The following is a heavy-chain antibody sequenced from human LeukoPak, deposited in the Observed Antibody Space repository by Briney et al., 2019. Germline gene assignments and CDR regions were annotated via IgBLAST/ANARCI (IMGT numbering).Heavy chain of an antibody. CDR1: GFAFSSNW. J-gene: IGHJ6*02. D-gene: IGHD2/OR15-2a*01. CDR3: AKDFSPRYYYYYGMNV. Sequence: QPGGSLRLSCAASGFAFSSNWMHWVRQTPGKGLVWVSRINSGGSGTSYADSVEGRFTISRDNAKNTLYLQMNSLRAEDTALYYCAKDFSPRYYYYYGMNVWGQGTTVTVSS. V-gene: IGHV3-74*01. CDR2: INSGGSGT.